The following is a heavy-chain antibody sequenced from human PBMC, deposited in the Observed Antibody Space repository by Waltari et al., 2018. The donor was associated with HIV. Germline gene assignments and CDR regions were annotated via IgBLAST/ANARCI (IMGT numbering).Heavy chain of an antibody. D-gene: IGHD3-10*01. CDR3: ATGVRYYGP. Sequence: EVLLTESGGRLIQTGGSLGLSCVASNFTISHRPVTWFRQASGGPLEWVAVIYPDDPTHYADSVRGRFTISRVRSRTSVLLLMNGLFADDTAIYYCATGVRYYGPWGQGTRVTVSS. CDR1: NFTISHRP. CDR2: IYPDDPT. V-gene: IGHV3-53*01. J-gene: IGHJ5*02.